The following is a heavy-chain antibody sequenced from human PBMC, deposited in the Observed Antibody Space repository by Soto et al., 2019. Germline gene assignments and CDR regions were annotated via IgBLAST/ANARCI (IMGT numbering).Heavy chain of an antibody. CDR3: TREHGNWLIFDY. D-gene: IGHD1-1*01. V-gene: IGHV3-33*01. J-gene: IGHJ4*02. Sequence: QVQLVESGGGVVQPGRSLRLSCAASGFSFSSYVMHWVRQAPGKGLEWVAVIWNDGSNKYYADSVKGRFTISRDNSKNTLYLQMNSLRAEDTAVYYCTREHGNWLIFDYCGQGTLVTVSS. CDR1: GFSFSSYV. CDR2: IWNDGSNK.